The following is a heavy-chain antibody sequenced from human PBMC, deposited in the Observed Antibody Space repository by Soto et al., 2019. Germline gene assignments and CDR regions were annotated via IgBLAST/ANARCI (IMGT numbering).Heavy chain of an antibody. CDR1: GFTFSSYG. D-gene: IGHD6-19*01. V-gene: IGHV3-33*01. CDR2: IWYDGSNK. Sequence: GGSLRLSCAASGFTFSSYGMHWVRQAPGKGLEWVAVIWYDGSNKYYADSVKGRFTISRDNSKNTLYLQMNSLRAEDTAVYYCARGGWQSRDFFDYWGQGTLVTVSS. J-gene: IGHJ4*02. CDR3: ARGGWQSRDFFDY.